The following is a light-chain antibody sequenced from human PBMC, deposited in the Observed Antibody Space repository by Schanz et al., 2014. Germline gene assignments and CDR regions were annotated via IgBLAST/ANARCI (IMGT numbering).Light chain of an antibody. CDR2: GAS. CDR3: QQRKNWPLT. Sequence: PGERATLSCRASQTVASRYLAWFQQKPGQAPRLLISGASSRATGIPDRFSGSGSGTDFTLTINSLEPEDSAVYYCQQRKNWPLTFGGGTKVEIK. V-gene: IGKV3D-20*02. J-gene: IGKJ4*01. CDR1: QTVASRY.